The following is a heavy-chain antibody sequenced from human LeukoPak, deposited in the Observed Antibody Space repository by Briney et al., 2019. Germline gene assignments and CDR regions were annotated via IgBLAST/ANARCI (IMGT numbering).Heavy chain of an antibody. V-gene: IGHV3-53*01. Sequence: GGSLRLSCAASGFTVSSNYMSWVRQAPGKGLEWVSVIYSGGSTYYADSVKGRFTISRDNSKNTLYLQMNSLRAEDTAVYYCASRDYYDSSGYNDAFDIWGQGTMVTVSS. CDR3: ASRDYYDSSGYNDAFDI. CDR2: IYSGGST. CDR1: GFTVSSNY. J-gene: IGHJ3*02. D-gene: IGHD3-22*01.